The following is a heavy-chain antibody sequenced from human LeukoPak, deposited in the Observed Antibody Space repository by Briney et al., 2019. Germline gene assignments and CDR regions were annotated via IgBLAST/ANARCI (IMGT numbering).Heavy chain of an antibody. CDR3: ARGEGSGSYYKYYFDY. CDR2: INHSGST. V-gene: IGHV4-34*01. J-gene: IGHJ4*02. CDR1: GGSFSGYY. Sequence: SETLSLTCAVYGGSFSGYYWSWIRQPPGKGLECIGEINHSGSTNYNPSLKSRVTISVDTSKNQFSLKLSSVTAADTAVYYCARGEGSGSYYKYYFDYWGQGTLVTVSS. D-gene: IGHD3-10*01.